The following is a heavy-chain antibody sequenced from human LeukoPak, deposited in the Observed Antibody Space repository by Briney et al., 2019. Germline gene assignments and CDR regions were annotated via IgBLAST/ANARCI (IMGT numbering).Heavy chain of an antibody. CDR2: IYYSGST. D-gene: IGHD1-14*01. V-gene: IGHV4-39*02. Sequence: SETLSLTCTVSGGSISSSSYYWGWIRQPPGKGLEWIGSIYYSGSTYYNPSLKSRVTISVDTSKNHFSLKLSSVTAADTAVYYCARELTGAFDIWGQGTMVTVSS. CDR3: ARELTGAFDI. CDR1: GGSISSSSYY. J-gene: IGHJ3*02.